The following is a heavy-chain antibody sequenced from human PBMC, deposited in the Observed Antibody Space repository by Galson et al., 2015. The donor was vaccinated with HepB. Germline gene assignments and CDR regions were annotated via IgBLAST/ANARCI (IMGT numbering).Heavy chain of an antibody. CDR1: GGTFSSYA. V-gene: IGHV1-69*13. CDR2: IIPIFGTA. CDR3: ASVLQGYCSGGSCYGGVY. Sequence: SVKVSCKASGGTFSSYAISWVRQAPGQGLEWMGGIIPIFGTANYAQKFQGRVTITADESTSTAYMELSSLRSEDTAVYYCASVLQGYCSGGSCYGGVYWGQGTLVTVSS. D-gene: IGHD2-15*01. J-gene: IGHJ4*02.